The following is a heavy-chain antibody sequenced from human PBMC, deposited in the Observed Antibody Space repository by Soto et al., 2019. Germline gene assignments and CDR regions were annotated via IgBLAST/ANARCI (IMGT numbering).Heavy chain of an antibody. D-gene: IGHD6-19*01. J-gene: IGHJ4*02. CDR1: GFTFSSYS. CDR3: ANVQQWLVRSSY. CDR2: ISSSSSYI. Sequence: GGSLRLSCAASGFTFSSYSMNWVRQAPGKGLEWVSSISSSSSYIYYADSVKGRFTISRDNAKNSLYLQMNSLRAEDTAVYYCANVQQWLVRSSYWGQGTLVTVSS. V-gene: IGHV3-21*04.